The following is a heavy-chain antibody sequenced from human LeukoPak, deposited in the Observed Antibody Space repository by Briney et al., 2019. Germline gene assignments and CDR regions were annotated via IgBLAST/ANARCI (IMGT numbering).Heavy chain of an antibody. V-gene: IGHV4-39*07. CDR2: IYYSGST. CDR3: ARADSDKEYYYYMDA. Sequence: SETLSPTCTVSGGSISSSSYYWGWIRQPPGKGLEWIGSIYYSGSTYYNPSLKSRVTISVDTSKNQFSLKLSSVTAADTAVYYCARADSDKEYYYYMDAWGKGTTVTVSS. J-gene: IGHJ6*03. CDR1: GGSISSSSYY.